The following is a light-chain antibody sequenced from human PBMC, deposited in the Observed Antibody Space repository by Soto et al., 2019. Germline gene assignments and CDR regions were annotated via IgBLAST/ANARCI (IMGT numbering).Light chain of an antibody. CDR3: QQANSFPPT. CDR1: QGISSW. CDR2: AAS. J-gene: IGKJ4*01. Sequence: LQMTHSPASVTASVLSRVTITFLASQGISSWLAWYQQRPGKAPKLLIYAASSLQSGVPARFSGSGSGTDFTLTISSLQPEYFATYYCQQANSFPPTFGGGTKVDSK. V-gene: IGKV1-12*01.